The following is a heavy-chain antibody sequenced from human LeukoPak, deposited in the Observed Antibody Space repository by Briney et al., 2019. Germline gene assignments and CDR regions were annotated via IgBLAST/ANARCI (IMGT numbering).Heavy chain of an antibody. CDR2: ISSSGSTI. J-gene: IGHJ4*02. D-gene: IGHD6-19*01. V-gene: IGHV3-11*01. CDR3: ARDRSSGWYDPFDY. Sequence: SGGSLRLSCAASGFTFSDYYMSWIRQAPGKGLEWVSYISSSGSTIYYADSVKGRFTISRDNAENSLYLQMNSLRAEDTAVYYCARDRSSGWYDPFDYWGQGTLVTVSS. CDR1: GFTFSDYY.